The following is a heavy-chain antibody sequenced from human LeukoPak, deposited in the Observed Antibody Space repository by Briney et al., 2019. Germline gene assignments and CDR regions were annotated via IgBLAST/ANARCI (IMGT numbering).Heavy chain of an antibody. CDR1: GYTFTNYH. Sequence: ASVKVSCKASGYTFTNYHMHWVRQAPGQGLEWLGLVKPKSGDSDFVQKFRGRVTVTTDVSTTTIHMELSNLRSDDTAVYYCARDRGVPGPGNALDIWGQGTMVTVPS. J-gene: IGHJ3*02. CDR3: ARDRGVPGPGNALDI. D-gene: IGHD2-8*01. CDR2: VKPKSGDS. V-gene: IGHV1-2*06.